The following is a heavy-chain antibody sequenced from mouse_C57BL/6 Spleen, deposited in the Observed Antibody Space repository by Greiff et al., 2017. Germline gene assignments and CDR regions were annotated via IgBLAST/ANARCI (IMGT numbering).Heavy chain of an antibody. CDR2: ISSGSSTI. D-gene: IGHD1-1*01. J-gene: IGHJ2*01. CDR1: GFTFSDYG. V-gene: IGHV5-17*01. Sequence: EVKVEESGGGLVKPGGSLKLSCAASGFTFSDYGMHWVRQAPEKGLEWVAYISSGSSTIYYADTVKGRFTISRDNAKNTLFLQMTSLRSEDTAMYYCARARAYYGSTFDYWGQGTTLTVSS. CDR3: ARARAYYGSTFDY.